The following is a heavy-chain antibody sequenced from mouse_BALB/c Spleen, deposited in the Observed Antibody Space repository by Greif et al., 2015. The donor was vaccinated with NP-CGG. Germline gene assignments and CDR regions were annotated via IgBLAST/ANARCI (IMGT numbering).Heavy chain of an antibody. CDR2: VYPGSGST. CDR1: GYNFTSYW. Sequence: VQLQQSGAELVKPGTSVKLSCKASGYNFTSYWINWVKLRPGQGLEWIGDVYPGSGSTNYNEKFKSRATLTVDTSSSTAYMQLSSLASEDSALYYCARSGYYWGQGTTLTVSS. CDR3: ARSGYY. V-gene: IGHV1-55*01. J-gene: IGHJ2*01. D-gene: IGHD3-1*01.